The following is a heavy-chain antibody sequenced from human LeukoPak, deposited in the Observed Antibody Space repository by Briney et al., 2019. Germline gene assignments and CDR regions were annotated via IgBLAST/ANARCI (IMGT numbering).Heavy chain of an antibody. Sequence: GGSLRLSCAASGFTFSSYSMNWVGQAPGKGLEWVSSISSSSSYIYYADSVKGRFTISRDNAKNSLYLQMNSLRAEDTAVYYCASMGYDFWSGYLPLGYWGQGTLVTVSS. CDR1: GFTFSSYS. D-gene: IGHD3-3*01. V-gene: IGHV3-21*01. J-gene: IGHJ4*02. CDR2: ISSSSSYI. CDR3: ASMGYDFWSGYLPLGY.